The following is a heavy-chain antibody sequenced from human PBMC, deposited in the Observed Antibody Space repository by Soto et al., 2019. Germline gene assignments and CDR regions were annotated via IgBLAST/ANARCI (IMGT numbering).Heavy chain of an antibody. D-gene: IGHD3-9*01. CDR2: ISSSSSTI. J-gene: IGHJ4*02. CDR3: ARDADILTGYYSLDY. V-gene: IGHV3-48*01. CDR1: GFTFSSYS. Sequence: PGGSLRLSCAASGFTFSSYSMNWVRQAPGKGLEWVSYISSSSSTIYYADSVKGRFTISRDNAKNSLYLQMNSLRAEDTAVYYCARDADILTGYYSLDYWGQGTLVTVSS.